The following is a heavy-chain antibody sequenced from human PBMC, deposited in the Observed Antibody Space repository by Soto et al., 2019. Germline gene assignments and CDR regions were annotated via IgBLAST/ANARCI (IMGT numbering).Heavy chain of an antibody. CDR1: GDSSTTPGYY. J-gene: IGHJ6*02. Sequence: ETLSAIRNVSGDSSTTPGYYWDWSLQPPGNLLEWIGSTYSRGISYYNPSLSSRVTISLETAKNQIYLKVNSVTAADTAVHYCARHATDHTPYYHSAMDVWGQGTTATVSS. CDR2: TYSRGIS. D-gene: IGHD2-15*01. CDR3: ARHATDHTPYYHSAMDV. V-gene: IGHV4-39*01.